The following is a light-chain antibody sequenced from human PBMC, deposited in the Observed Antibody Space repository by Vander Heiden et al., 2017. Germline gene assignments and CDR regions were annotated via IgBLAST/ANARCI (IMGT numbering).Light chain of an antibody. Sequence: ETVLTQSPATLSLSPGERATLSCRASQSVSSFLAWYQQKPGQAPRLLIYDASNRAPGIPARFSGSGSGTDFTLTISSLEPEDFAVYYCQQRTSWPPALTFGGGTKVEIK. V-gene: IGKV3-11*01. CDR1: QSVSSF. J-gene: IGKJ4*01. CDR2: DAS. CDR3: QQRTSWPPALT.